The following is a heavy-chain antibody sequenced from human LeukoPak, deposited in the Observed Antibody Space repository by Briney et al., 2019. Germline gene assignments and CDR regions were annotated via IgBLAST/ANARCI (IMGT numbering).Heavy chain of an antibody. CDR1: GGSISSSGYY. CDR2: INHSGST. D-gene: IGHD4-17*01. V-gene: IGHV4-39*07. J-gene: IGHJ6*02. CDR3: ARGCGTLSVTTFTYYYYGMDV. Sequence: SETLSLTCTVSGGSISSSGYYWSWIRQPPGKGLEWIGEINHSGSTNYNPSLKSRVTISVDTSKNQFSLKLSSVTAADTAVYYCARGCGTLSVTTFTYYYYGMDVWGQGTTVTVSS.